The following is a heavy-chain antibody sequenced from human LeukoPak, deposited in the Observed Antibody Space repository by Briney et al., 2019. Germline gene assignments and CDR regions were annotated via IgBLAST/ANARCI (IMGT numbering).Heavy chain of an antibody. CDR3: ARGPVAGTGIHDY. J-gene: IGHJ4*02. CDR2: ISSSSSYI. CDR1: GFTFSSYS. D-gene: IGHD6-19*01. Sequence: GGSLRLSCAASGFTFSSYSMNWVRQAPVKGLEWVSSISSSSSYIYYADSVKGRFTISRDNAKNSLYLQMNSLRAEDTAVYYCARGPVAGTGIHDYWGQGTLVTVSS. V-gene: IGHV3-21*01.